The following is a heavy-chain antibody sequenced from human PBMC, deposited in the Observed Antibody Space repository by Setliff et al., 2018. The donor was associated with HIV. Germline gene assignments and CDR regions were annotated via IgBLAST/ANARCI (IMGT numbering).Heavy chain of an antibody. Sequence: SETLSLTCTVSGASIRSQYWSWIRKPPGKGLEWIGYISYSGSTNYNPSLESRVAMSVDTSKQQFSLEVSSVTAADTAVYYRARTRGYSYGTLAGFDYWGRGSLVTVSS. J-gene: IGHJ4*01. CDR3: ARTRGYSYGTLAGFDY. V-gene: IGHV4-59*11. CDR1: GASIRSQY. CDR2: ISYSGST. D-gene: IGHD5-18*01.